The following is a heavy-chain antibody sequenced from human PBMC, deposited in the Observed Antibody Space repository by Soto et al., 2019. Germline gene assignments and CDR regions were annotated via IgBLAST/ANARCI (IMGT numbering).Heavy chain of an antibody. D-gene: IGHD6-6*01. CDR1: GYTFTNFY. CDR2: VNPNSGST. Sequence: QVQLVQSGAEVKEPGASVKISCKGSGYTFTNFYIHWVRQTPGQGLEWMGIVNPNSGSTNYAQNFKDRITISRDTSTRTVYMDLSSLSSEDTAVYYCARGLAAGDYRGQGTLVTVSS. V-gene: IGHV1-46*01. J-gene: IGHJ4*02. CDR3: ARGLAAGDY.